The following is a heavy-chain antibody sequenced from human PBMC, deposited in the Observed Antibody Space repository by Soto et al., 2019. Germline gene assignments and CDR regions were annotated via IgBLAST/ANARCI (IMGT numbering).Heavy chain of an antibody. D-gene: IGHD5-18*01. V-gene: IGHV4-39*01. Sequence: SETLSLTCTVSGDSISTNNCYWGWIHQPPGKGLEWIGTIYYTGTTYYNPSLKSRVTISVDTSKNQFSLKLTSVTAADTAMYYCARVTSRVHTAKWGQGTLVTVSS. CDR3: ARVTSRVHTAK. CDR1: GDSISTNNCY. J-gene: IGHJ4*02. CDR2: IYYTGTT.